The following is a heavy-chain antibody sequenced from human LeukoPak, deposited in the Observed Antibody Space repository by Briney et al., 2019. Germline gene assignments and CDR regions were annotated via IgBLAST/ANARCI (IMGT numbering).Heavy chain of an antibody. V-gene: IGHV1-46*01. CDR1: GYTFTSYY. D-gene: IGHD3-10*01. CDR3: ARSPDYYGSGKNWFDP. Sequence: GASVKVSCKASGYTFTSYYMHWVRQAPGQGLEWMGIISPSGGSTSYAQKFQGRVTMTRDMSTSTVYMELSRLRSDDTAVYYCARSPDYYGSGKNWFDPWGQGTLVTVSS. J-gene: IGHJ5*02. CDR2: ISPSGGST.